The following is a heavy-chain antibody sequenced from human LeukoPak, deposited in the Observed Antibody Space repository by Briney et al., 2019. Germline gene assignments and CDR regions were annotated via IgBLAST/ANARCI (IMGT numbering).Heavy chain of an antibody. CDR2: IYTSGST. D-gene: IGHD3-3*01. CDR1: GGSISSGSYY. Sequence: PSETLSLTCAVSGGSISSGSYYWSWIRQPAGKGLEWIGRIYTSGSTNYNPSLKSRVTISVDTSKNQFSLKLSSVTAADTAVYYCASSFGVAWYYFDYWGQGTLVTVSS. V-gene: IGHV4-61*02. CDR3: ASSFGVAWYYFDY. J-gene: IGHJ4*02.